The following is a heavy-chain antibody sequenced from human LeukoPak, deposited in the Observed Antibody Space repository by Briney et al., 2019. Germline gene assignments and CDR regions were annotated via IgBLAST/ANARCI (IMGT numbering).Heavy chain of an antibody. D-gene: IGHD4-17*01. CDR3: AREYGDQHPVFDY. J-gene: IGHJ4*02. CDR1: GGTFSSYA. V-gene: IGHV1-69*13. CDR2: IIPIFGTA. Sequence: ASVKVSCKASGGTFSSYAICWVRQAPGQGLKWMGGIIPIFGTANYAQKFQGRVTITADESTSTAYMELSSLRSEDTAVYYCAREYGDQHPVFDYWGQGTLVTVSS.